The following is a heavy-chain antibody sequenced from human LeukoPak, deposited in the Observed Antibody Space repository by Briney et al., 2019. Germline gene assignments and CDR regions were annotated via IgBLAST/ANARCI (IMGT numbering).Heavy chain of an antibody. J-gene: IGHJ3*01. CDR1: GFTFSSFA. V-gene: IGHV3-23*01. D-gene: IGHD2-2*01. Sequence: GGSLRLSCAASGFTFSSFAMSWVRQAPGEGLEWVSAISGSGGSTFYADSVKGRFTISRDNSKNTLFLQMNSLRAEDTAVYYCAKDRSCSGSSCNVGSWGQGTMVTVSS. CDR2: ISGSGGST. CDR3: AKDRSCSGSSCNVGS.